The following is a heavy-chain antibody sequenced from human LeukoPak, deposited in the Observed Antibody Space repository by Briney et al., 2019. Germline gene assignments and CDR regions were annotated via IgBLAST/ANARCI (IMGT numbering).Heavy chain of an antibody. CDR3: ARHQRSSSWYNAEAFDI. J-gene: IGHJ3*02. V-gene: IGHV4-59*04. CDR1: GFIFSSYS. D-gene: IGHD6-13*01. CDR2: IYYDGST. Sequence: KTGGSLRLSCAASGFIFSSYSMSWVRQAPGKGLEWIGNIYYDGSTYYNPSLESRVTVSVDTSKKQFSLKLSSVTAADTAVYYCARHQRSSSWYNAEAFDIWGQGTMVTVSS.